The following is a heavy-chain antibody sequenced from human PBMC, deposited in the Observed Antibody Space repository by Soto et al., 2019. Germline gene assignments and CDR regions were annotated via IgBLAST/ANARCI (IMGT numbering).Heavy chain of an antibody. CDR3: ARGGLEPFDL. Sequence: PGGSLRLSCATSGFTFSSDWMHWVRQAPGQGLVWVSRINKDGSYKNYADFVEGRFTISRDDAKSELYLQMDRLRAEDTAVYYCARGGLEPFDLLGQGVLVTVTS. J-gene: IGHJ4*02. D-gene: IGHD1-1*01. V-gene: IGHV3-74*01. CDR1: GFTFSSDW. CDR2: INKDGSYK.